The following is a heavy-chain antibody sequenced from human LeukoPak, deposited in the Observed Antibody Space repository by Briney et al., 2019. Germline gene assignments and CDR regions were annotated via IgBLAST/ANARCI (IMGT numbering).Heavy chain of an antibody. V-gene: IGHV4-59*01. CDR1: GGSISSYY. D-gene: IGHD5-24*01. CDR2: IYYSGST. CDR3: ARGGRDGYKPYDY. J-gene: IGHJ4*02. Sequence: PSETLSLTCTVSGGSISSYYWSWIRQLPGKGLEWIGYIYYSGSTNYNPSLKSRVTISVDTSKNQFSLKLSSVTAADTAVYYCARGGRDGYKPYDYWGQGTLVTVSS.